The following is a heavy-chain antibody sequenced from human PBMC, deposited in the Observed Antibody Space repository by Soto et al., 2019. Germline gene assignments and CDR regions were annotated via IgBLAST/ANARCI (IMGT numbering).Heavy chain of an antibody. Sequence: ASVKVSCKASGYTFTSYGISWVRQAPGQGLEWMGWISAYNGNTNYAQKLQGRVTMTTDTSTSTAYMELRSLRSDDTAVYYCARAWGGLWELPLWVHYYYYGMDVWGPGTTVTVS. CDR2: ISAYNGNT. CDR3: ARAWGGLWELPLWVHYYYYGMDV. CDR1: GYTFTSYG. J-gene: IGHJ6*02. V-gene: IGHV1-18*01. D-gene: IGHD1-26*01.